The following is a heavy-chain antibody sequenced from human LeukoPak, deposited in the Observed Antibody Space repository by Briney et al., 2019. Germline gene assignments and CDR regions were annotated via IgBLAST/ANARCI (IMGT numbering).Heavy chain of an antibody. CDR3: AGHHPRNTVDF. Sequence: SETLSLTCTVSGGSISSYYWSWIRQPPGKGLEWIAYISDVGSINYNPSLKSRVTISLDTSKNQFSLKLSSVTAADTAVYYCAGHHPRNTVDFWGQGTLVTVSS. J-gene: IGHJ4*02. D-gene: IGHD2/OR15-2a*01. CDR1: GGSISSYY. V-gene: IGHV4-59*08. CDR2: ISDVGSI.